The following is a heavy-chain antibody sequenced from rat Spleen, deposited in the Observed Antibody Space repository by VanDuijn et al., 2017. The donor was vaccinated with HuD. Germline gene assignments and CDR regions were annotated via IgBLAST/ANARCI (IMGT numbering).Heavy chain of an antibody. CDR2: ISPSGGST. V-gene: IGHV5S23*01. D-gene: IGHD1-12*03. Sequence: EVQLVESGGGLVQPGRSLKLSCAASGFTFNAYDMAWVRQAPTEGLEWVASISPSGGSTYYRDSVKGRFTVSRDNAKSTLFLQMDSLTSEDTATYYCARGKIYYHNSSPYEDYFDYWGHGVMVTVSS. CDR1: GFTFNAYD. CDR3: ARGKIYYHNSSPYEDYFDY. J-gene: IGHJ2*01.